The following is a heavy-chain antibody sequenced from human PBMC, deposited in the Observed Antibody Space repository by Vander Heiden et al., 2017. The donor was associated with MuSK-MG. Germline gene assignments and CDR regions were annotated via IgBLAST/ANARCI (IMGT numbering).Heavy chain of an antibody. CDR1: GGSFSGYY. D-gene: IGHD5-12*01. Sequence: QVQLQQWGAGLLKPSETLSLTCAVYGGSFSGYYWSWIRQPPGKGLEWIGEINHSGSTNYNPALKSRVTISVDTSKNQLSLKLRSVTAADTAVYYSAIVRAWWLRLYFDYWGQGTMVTVYS. CDR2: INHSGST. V-gene: IGHV4-34*01. J-gene: IGHJ4*02. CDR3: AIVRAWWLRLYFDY.